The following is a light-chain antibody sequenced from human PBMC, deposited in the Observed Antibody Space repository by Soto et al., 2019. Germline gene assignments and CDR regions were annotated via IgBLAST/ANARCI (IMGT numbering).Light chain of an antibody. CDR2: AAS. V-gene: IGKV1-39*01. CDR1: QSISTY. Sequence: DIQMTQSPSSLSASVGDRVTITCRARQSISTYLNWYQQKPGKAPNHLIYAASSLQSGVPSRFSGSGSGTDFTLTISSLQPEDFATYYCQQSYSTPLTFGPGTIVDIK. J-gene: IGKJ3*01. CDR3: QQSYSTPLT.